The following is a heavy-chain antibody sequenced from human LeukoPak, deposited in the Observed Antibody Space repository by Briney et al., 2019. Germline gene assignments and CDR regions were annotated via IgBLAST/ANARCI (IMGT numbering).Heavy chain of an antibody. CDR3: ASLLSGYDW. CDR2: INHSGST. J-gene: IGHJ4*02. Sequence: SETLSLTCAVYGGSFSGYYWSWIRQPPGKGLEWTGEINHSGSTNYNPSLKSRVTISVDTSKNQFSLKLSSVTAADTAVYYCASLLSGYDWWGQGTLVTVSS. D-gene: IGHD5-12*01. V-gene: IGHV4-34*01. CDR1: GGSFSGYY.